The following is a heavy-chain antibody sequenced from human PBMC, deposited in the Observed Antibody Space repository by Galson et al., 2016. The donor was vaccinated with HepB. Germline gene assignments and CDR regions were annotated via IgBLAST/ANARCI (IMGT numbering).Heavy chain of an antibody. CDR3: ARLRGPPFWSAYHNWFDP. V-gene: IGHV4-39*01. CDR1: GFSLSTSGVG. Sequence: LVKPTQTLTLTCTVSGFSLSTSGVGVGWVRQPPGKGLEWIGNIYYTGSTYYTPSLKSRGIISVDTSKNQFSLNLTSVTAADTAVYYCARLRGPPFWSAYHNWFDPWGQGTLVTVSS. J-gene: IGHJ5*02. D-gene: IGHD3-3*01. CDR2: IYYTGST.